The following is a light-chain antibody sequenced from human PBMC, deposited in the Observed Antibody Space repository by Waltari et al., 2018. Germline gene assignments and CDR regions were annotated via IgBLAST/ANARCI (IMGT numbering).Light chain of an antibody. Sequence: DIVMPHSPDSLAVSLGERVPITCKSSQSLLYNSNDKNYLAWYQQNPGQPPKLLFYWASTRHSGVPDRFSGSGSATDFTLTISSLQAEDVAVYYCQQYYSRRTFGQGTRVEIK. CDR2: WAS. J-gene: IGKJ1*01. CDR3: QQYYSRRT. CDR1: QSLLYNSNDKNY. V-gene: IGKV4-1*01.